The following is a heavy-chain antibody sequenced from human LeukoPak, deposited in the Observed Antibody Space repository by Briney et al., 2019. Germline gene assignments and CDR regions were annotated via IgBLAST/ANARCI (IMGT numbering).Heavy chain of an antibody. CDR3: ARELPIKESAYYYYYMDV. V-gene: IGHV3-7*01. CDR1: VFPFSSYW. J-gene: IGHJ6*03. CDR2: IKQDGFKK. Sequence: GGPLRLPCAASVFPFSSYWMIWVRRAPGRGREGVANIKQDGFKKYCVDSVKRRFTISRDNAENSLYVQMNSLRAEDTAVYYCARELPIKESAYYYYYMDVWGKGTTVTVSS. D-gene: IGHD1-26*01.